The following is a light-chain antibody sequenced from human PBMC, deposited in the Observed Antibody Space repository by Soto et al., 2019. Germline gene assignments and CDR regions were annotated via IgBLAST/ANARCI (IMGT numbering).Light chain of an antibody. CDR1: QSIRSS. Sequence: EIMMTQSPVTLSVSPGEGGTLSCRASQSIRSSLVWYQQKPGQAPRLLIYGASNRATDIPARFSGSGSGTDFTLTISSLQSEDFAVYYCQQYVEFPYTFGQGTRLEIK. CDR2: GAS. J-gene: IGKJ2*01. V-gene: IGKV3-15*01. CDR3: QQYVEFPYT.